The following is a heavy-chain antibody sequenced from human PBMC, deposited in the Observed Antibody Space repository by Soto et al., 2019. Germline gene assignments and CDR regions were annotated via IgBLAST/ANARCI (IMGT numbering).Heavy chain of an antibody. CDR1: GGSISSSNW. D-gene: IGHD3-10*01. J-gene: IGHJ4*02. CDR2: IYHSGST. V-gene: IGHV4-4*02. Sequence: SETLSLTCTVSGGSISSSNWWSWVRQPPGKGLEWIGEIYHSGSTNYNPSLKSRVTISVDKSKNQFSLKLNSVTAADTAVYYCARDGSGRPATYWGQGTLVTVS. CDR3: ARDGSGRPATY.